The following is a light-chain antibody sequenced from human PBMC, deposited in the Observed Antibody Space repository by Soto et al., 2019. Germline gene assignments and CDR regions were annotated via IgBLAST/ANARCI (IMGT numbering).Light chain of an antibody. V-gene: IGLV2-18*02. CDR3: SSYTSSDTYV. CDR1: SSDVGSYNR. Sequence: QSALTQPPSVSGSPGQSVTISCTGTSSDVGSYNRVSWYQQLPGTAPKLMIYEVTNRPSGVPDRFSGSKSGNTASLTISGLQAEDEADYYCSSYTSSDTYVFGTGTKLTVL. J-gene: IGLJ1*01. CDR2: EVT.